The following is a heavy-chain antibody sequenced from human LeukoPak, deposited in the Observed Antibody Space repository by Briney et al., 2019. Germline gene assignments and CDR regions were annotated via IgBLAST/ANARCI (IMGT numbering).Heavy chain of an antibody. CDR3: ARDPNWNYGVVFDY. CDR2: ISYDGSNK. Sequence: GGSLRLSCAASGFTFSSYGMHWVRQAPGKGLEWVAVISYDGSNKYYADSVKGRFTISRDNSKNTLYLQMNSLRAEDTAVYYCARDPNWNYGVVFDYWGQGTLVTVSS. J-gene: IGHJ4*02. D-gene: IGHD1-7*01. V-gene: IGHV3-30*19. CDR1: GFTFSSYG.